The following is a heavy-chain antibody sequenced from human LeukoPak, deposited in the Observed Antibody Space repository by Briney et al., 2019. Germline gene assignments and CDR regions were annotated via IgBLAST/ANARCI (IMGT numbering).Heavy chain of an antibody. CDR3: AKSWGVEYTDGFFIGVDY. D-gene: IGHD2-8*01. V-gene: IGHV3-30*18. J-gene: IGHJ4*02. Sequence: GTSLRLSCAASGFTFSSYGMHWVRQAPGKGPEWLAIISYDGTNKYYADSVKGRFTISRDNSKNTLYLQMNSLRVEDTAVFYCAKSWGVEYTDGFFIGVDYWGQGTLVTVSS. CDR1: GFTFSSYG. CDR2: ISYDGTNK.